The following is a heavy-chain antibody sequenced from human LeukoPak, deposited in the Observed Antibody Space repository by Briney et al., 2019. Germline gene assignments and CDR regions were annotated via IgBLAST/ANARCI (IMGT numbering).Heavy chain of an antibody. D-gene: IGHD2-2*01. CDR2: ISSSSSYI. CDR1: GFTFSSYE. Sequence: GRSLRLSCAASGFTFSSYEMNWVRQAPGKGLEWVSSISSSSSYIYYADSVKGRFTISRDNAKNSLYLQMNSLRAEDTAVYYCARDTACSSTSCYRNPPANDYWGQGTLVTVSS. V-gene: IGHV3-21*01. J-gene: IGHJ4*02. CDR3: ARDTACSSTSCYRNPPANDY.